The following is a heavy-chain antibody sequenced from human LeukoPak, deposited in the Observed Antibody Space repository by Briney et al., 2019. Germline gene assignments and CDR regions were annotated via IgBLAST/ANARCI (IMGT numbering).Heavy chain of an antibody. CDR3: ARHDIVAKNFDY. Sequence: SQTLSLTCAVSGGSISSGGYSWSWIRQPPGKGLEWIGYIYHSGSTYYNPSLKSRVTISVDRSKNQFSLKLSSVTAADTAVYYCARHDIVAKNFDYWGQGTLVTVSS. J-gene: IGHJ4*02. CDR1: GGSISSGGYS. D-gene: IGHD5-12*01. V-gene: IGHV4-30-2*01. CDR2: IYHSGST.